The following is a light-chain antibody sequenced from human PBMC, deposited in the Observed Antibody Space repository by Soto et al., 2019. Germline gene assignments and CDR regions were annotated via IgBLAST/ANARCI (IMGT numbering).Light chain of an antibody. CDR3: QQYGGSLT. CDR2: GAS. V-gene: IGKV3-20*01. J-gene: IGKJ4*01. Sequence: FTKSSGDLRLSQGERATLSSRASQSVSNNYLAWYQQKPGKAPRLLIYGASRTAAGISDRLSVSGSGTDITLTFEILEPEDAAVYYCQQYGGSLTCGGGTKVDIK. CDR1: QSVSNNY.